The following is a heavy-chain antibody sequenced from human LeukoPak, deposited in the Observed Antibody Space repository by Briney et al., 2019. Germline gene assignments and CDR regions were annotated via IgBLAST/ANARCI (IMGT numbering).Heavy chain of an antibody. CDR2: INHSGST. CDR1: GGSFSGYY. D-gene: IGHD2-21*02. J-gene: IGHJ5*02. CDR3: ARSQVVTAIGFDP. V-gene: IGHV4-34*01. Sequence: KTSETLSLTCAVYGGSFSGYYWSWIRQPPGKGLEWIGEINHSGSTNYNPSLKSRVTISVDTSKNQFSLKLSSVTAADTAVYYCARSQVVTAIGFDPWGQGTLVTVSS.